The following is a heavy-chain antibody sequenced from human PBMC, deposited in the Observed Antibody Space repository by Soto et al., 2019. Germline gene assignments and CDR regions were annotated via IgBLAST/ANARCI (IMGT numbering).Heavy chain of an antibody. CDR2: IDHSGYT. V-gene: IGHV4-34*01. CDR3: ARVRDWFDP. Sequence: PXGTLSLTCAVYGGSFSGYYWNWIRQPPGKGLEWIGEIDHSGYTNYNPSLKSRVTISVDTSKNQFSLRLTSVTAADTAVYYCARVRDWFDPWGQGTLVTVSS. D-gene: IGHD3-3*01. CDR1: GGSFSGYY. J-gene: IGHJ5*02.